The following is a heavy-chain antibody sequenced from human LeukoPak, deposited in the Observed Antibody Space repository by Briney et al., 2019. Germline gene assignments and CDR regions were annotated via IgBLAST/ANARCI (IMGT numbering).Heavy chain of an antibody. CDR2: IYPGDSDT. J-gene: IGHJ4*02. V-gene: IGHV5-51*01. Sequence: EESLKISCKGSGYSFTSYWIGWVRQMPGKGLEWMGIIYPGDSDTRYSPSSQGQVTISADKSISTAYLQWSSLKASDTAVYYCASTSYDFRSGYLYWGQGTLVTVSS. CDR3: ASTSYDFRSGYLY. D-gene: IGHD3-3*01. CDR1: GYSFTSYW.